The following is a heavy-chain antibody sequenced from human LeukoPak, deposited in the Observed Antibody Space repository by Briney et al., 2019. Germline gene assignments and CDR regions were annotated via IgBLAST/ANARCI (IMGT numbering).Heavy chain of an antibody. CDR2: IKSKSDGGKA. V-gene: IGHV3-15*01. CDR3: ATGGSAWSFDY. Sequence: GGSLRLSCAASGFTFSKAWMSWVRQAPGKGLEWVGHIKSKSDGGKADYGAPVKGRFTISRDDSKDTVHLQMNSLKSEDTAVYYCATGGSAWSFDYWGQGILVTVSS. CDR1: GFTFSKAW. D-gene: IGHD6-19*01. J-gene: IGHJ4*02.